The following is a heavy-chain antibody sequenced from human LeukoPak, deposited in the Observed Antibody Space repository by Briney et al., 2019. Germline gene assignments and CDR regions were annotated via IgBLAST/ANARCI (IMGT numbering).Heavy chain of an antibody. CDR3: ASRAVAGYFDY. Sequence: SVKVSCKASGGTFSSYAISWVRQAPGQGLEWMGGIIPIFDTANYAQKFQGRVTITADESTSTAYMELSSLRSEDTAVYYCASRAVAGYFDYWGQGTLVTVSS. V-gene: IGHV1-69*01. CDR2: IIPIFDTA. J-gene: IGHJ4*02. CDR1: GGTFSSYA. D-gene: IGHD6-19*01.